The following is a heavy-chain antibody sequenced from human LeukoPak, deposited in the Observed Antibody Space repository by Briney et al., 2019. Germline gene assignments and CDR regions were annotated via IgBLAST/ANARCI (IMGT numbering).Heavy chain of an antibody. V-gene: IGHV4-59*01. J-gene: IGHJ4*02. CDR1: GGSISSYY. CDR3: ARGEYDSSGYYYLFDY. D-gene: IGHD3-22*01. Sequence: PSETLSLTCTVSGGSISSYYWSWIRQPPGKGLEWIGYIYYSGSTNYNPSLKSRVTISIDTSKNQISLKLSSVTAADTAVYYCARGEYDSSGYYYLFDYWGQGTLVTVSS. CDR2: IYYSGST.